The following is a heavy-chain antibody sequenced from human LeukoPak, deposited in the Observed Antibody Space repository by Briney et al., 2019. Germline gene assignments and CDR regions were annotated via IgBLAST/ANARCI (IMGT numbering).Heavy chain of an antibody. CDR3: ARALLEQLVIWFDP. J-gene: IGHJ5*02. V-gene: IGHV3-11*06. Sequence: PGGSLRLSCAASGFTFSDYYMSWIRQAPGKGLEWVSYISSSSSYTNYADSVKGRFTISRDNAKNSLYLQMNSLRAEDTAVYYCARALLEQLVIWFDPWGQGTLVTVSS. CDR1: GFTFSDYY. CDR2: ISSSSSYT. D-gene: IGHD6-13*01.